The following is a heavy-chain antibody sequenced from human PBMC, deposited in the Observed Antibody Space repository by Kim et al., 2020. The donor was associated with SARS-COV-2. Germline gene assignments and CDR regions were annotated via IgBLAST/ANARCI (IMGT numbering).Heavy chain of an antibody. CDR1: GFTFSSYA. D-gene: IGHD3-22*01. CDR3: AKRPRRDYYDSSGHPFDY. CDR2: ISGSGGST. Sequence: GGSLRLSCAASGFTFSSYAMSWVRQAPGKGLEWVSAISGSGGSTYYADSVKGRFTISRDNSKNTLYLQMNSLRAEDTAVYYCAKRPRRDYYDSSGHPFDYWGQGTLVTVSS. J-gene: IGHJ4*02. V-gene: IGHV3-23*01.